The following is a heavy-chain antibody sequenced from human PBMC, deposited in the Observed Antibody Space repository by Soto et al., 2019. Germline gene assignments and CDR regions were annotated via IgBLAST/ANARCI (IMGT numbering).Heavy chain of an antibody. Sequence: QVQLVQSGAEVKKPGSSVKLSCKTSGGTFRNYAINWVRQAPGQGLEWMGGSIPVCGTANYAQTFQGRFTTTADESTSTDYMELSSLRSEDTAVYYCAIPLPKQQLVRGAFDHWGQGTLVTVAS. CDR2: SIPVCGTA. CDR3: AIPLPKQQLVRGAFDH. CDR1: GGTFRNYA. J-gene: IGHJ4*02. V-gene: IGHV1-69*01. D-gene: IGHD6-13*01.